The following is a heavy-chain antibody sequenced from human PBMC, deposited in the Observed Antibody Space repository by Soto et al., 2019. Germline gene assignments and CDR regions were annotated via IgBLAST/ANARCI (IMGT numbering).Heavy chain of an antibody. CDR1: GGSISSGGYY. J-gene: IGHJ6*03. CDR3: ARETVGYCSSTSCRDYYYYYMDV. V-gene: IGHV4-31*03. Sequence: QVQLQESGPGLVKPSQTLSLTCTVSGGSISSGGYYWSWIRQHPGKGLEWIGYIYYSGSTYYNPSLKRRVTISVDTSKNQFSLKLSSVTAADTAVYYCARETVGYCSSTSCRDYYYYYMDVWGKGTTVTVSS. D-gene: IGHD2-2*01. CDR2: IYYSGST.